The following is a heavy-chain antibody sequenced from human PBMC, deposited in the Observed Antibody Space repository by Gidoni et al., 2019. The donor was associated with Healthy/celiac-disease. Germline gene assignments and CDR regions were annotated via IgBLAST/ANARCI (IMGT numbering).Heavy chain of an antibody. D-gene: IGHD6-13*01. V-gene: IGHV1-2*02. CDR3: ARVEDSGAAAGTGYYYYYYGMDV. CDR2: INPNSGGT. J-gene: IGHJ6*02. Sequence: QVQLVQSGAEVKKPGASVKVSCKASGYTFTGYYLHWVRQAPGQGLEWMGWINPNSGGTNYAQKFQGRVTMTRDTSISTAYMELSRLRSDDTAVYYCARVEDSGAAAGTGYYYYYYGMDVWGQGTTVTVSS. CDR1: GYTFTGYY.